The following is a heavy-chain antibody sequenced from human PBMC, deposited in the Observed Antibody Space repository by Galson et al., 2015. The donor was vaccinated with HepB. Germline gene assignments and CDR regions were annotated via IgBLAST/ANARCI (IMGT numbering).Heavy chain of an antibody. D-gene: IGHD5-18*01. CDR2: IGGSTSLI. V-gene: IGHV3-48*02. Sequence: SLRLSCAASGFTFSTYSISWVRQAPGKGLEWVSYIGGSTSLIYYANSVRGRFTISRDNAKNSLYLQMNSLRDEDTAVYYCARARDTYGYVFDYWGRGTLVTVSS. CDR1: GFTFSTYS. CDR3: ARARDTYGYVFDY. J-gene: IGHJ4*02.